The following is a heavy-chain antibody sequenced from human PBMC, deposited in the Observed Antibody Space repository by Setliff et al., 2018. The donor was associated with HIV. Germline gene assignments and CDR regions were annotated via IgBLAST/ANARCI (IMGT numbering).Heavy chain of an antibody. CDR3: AKDQGHTAMAYVDN. Sequence: SETLSLTCTVAGGSIRSGSYYWSWIRQHPGKGLEWIGYIYYSGSTYYNPSLKSRVTISLDTSKKQFSLKLSSVTAADTAMYYCAKDQGHTAMAYVDNWGQGTLVTVSS. D-gene: IGHD5-18*01. CDR2: IYYSGST. CDR1: GGSIRSGSYY. J-gene: IGHJ4*02. V-gene: IGHV4-31*03.